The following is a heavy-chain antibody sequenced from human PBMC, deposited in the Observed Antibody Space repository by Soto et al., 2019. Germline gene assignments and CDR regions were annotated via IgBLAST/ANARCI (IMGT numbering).Heavy chain of an antibody. J-gene: IGHJ4*02. CDR3: MTDDSWTTGPGTGYFDY. V-gene: IGHV3-30*04. CDR2: ISFAGGIT. CDR1: GFSFSTHA. Sequence: QVQLLESGGGVVQPGRSLRLSCAATGFSFSTHAMYWVRQAPGKGLEWVSVISFAGGITYYADAVKCRFTISRDNSKKAGFLQTNSPGAEDRAVCSCMTDDSWTTGPGTGYFDYWGQGAVFTVSS. D-gene: IGHD1-1*01.